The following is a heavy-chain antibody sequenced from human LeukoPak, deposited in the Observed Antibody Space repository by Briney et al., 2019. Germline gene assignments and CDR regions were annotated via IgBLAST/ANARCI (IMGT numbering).Heavy chain of an antibody. D-gene: IGHD3-3*01. CDR1: GFTFSSYS. J-gene: IGHJ4*02. CDR3: ARGGSFGVDRDDY. V-gene: IGHV3-21*01. CDR2: ISSNSRNT. Sequence: GGSLRLSCAASGFTFSSYSMTWVRQAPGKGLDWVSSISSNSRNTYYADSVKGRFTISRDNAKNSLYLQMNSLRVEDTAVYYCARGGSFGVDRDDYWGQGTLVTVSS.